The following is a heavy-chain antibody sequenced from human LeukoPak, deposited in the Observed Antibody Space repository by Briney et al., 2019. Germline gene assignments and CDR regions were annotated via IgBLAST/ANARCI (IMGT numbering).Heavy chain of an antibody. CDR3: ARDSQYAFDI. Sequence: GGSLRLSCAASGFTFSSYSMNWVRQAPGKGLEWVSYIGSGGGTIYYADSVKGRFTISRDSAKNSLYLQMNSLRDEDTAVYYCARDSQYAFDIWGQGTMVTVSS. J-gene: IGHJ3*02. CDR2: IGSGGGTI. V-gene: IGHV3-48*02. CDR1: GFTFSSYS.